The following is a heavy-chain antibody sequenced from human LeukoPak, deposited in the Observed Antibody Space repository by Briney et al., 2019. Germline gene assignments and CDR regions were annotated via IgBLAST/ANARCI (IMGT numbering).Heavy chain of an antibody. CDR2: IYVDGRT. CDR1: GFTVSTTY. V-gene: IGHV3-53*01. J-gene: IGHJ4*02. Sequence: GGSLRLSCAASGFTVSTTYMSWVRQAPGKGLEWVSLIYVDGRTYYADSVKGRFTISRDNSKNTLYLQVNSLRAEDTAVYYCARDKGGDEGSKFDSWGQGTLVTVSS. CDR3: ARDKGGDEGSKFDS. D-gene: IGHD2-21*01.